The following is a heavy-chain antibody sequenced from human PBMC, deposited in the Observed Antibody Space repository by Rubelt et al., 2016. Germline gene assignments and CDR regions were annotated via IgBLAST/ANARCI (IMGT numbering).Heavy chain of an antibody. Sequence: EVQLVESGGGLIQPGGSLRLSCAVSGFTVSSGYMTWVRQAPGKGLEWVSVIYSGGSTFYADSVKGRFTISRDNSKNTLYLQMNRLRAEDTAVYYCARPGYIDSWGQGTLVTVSS. J-gene: IGHJ4*02. CDR1: GFTVSSGY. V-gene: IGHV3-53*01. CDR3: ARPGYIDS. CDR2: IYSGGST. D-gene: IGHD5-12*01.